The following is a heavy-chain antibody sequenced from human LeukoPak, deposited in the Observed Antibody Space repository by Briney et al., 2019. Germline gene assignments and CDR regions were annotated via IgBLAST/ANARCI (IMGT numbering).Heavy chain of an antibody. V-gene: IGHV4-30-2*01. CDR1: GGSISSGGYY. D-gene: IGHD2-15*01. Sequence: SETLSLTCTVSGGSISSGGYYWSWIRQPPGKGLEWIGYIYHSGSTYYNPSLKSRVTISVDRSKNQFSLKLSSVTAADTAVYYCARVGSQLALFDYWGQGTLVTVSS. J-gene: IGHJ4*02. CDR3: ARVGSQLALFDY. CDR2: IYHSGST.